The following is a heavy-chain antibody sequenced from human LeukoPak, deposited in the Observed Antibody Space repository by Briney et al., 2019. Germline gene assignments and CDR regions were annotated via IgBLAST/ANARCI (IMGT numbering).Heavy chain of an antibody. CDR3: ARFGVDYDMDV. J-gene: IGHJ6*02. CDR1: GGSISGYY. Sequence: SETLSLTCTVSGGSISGYYWTWIRQPPGKGLEWIGQIYYTGRADYNPSLKSRITISVDTSKNQISLRLSSVTAADTAIYYCARFGVDYDMDVWGQGTTVTISS. D-gene: IGHD3-16*01. CDR2: IYYTGRA. V-gene: IGHV4-59*01.